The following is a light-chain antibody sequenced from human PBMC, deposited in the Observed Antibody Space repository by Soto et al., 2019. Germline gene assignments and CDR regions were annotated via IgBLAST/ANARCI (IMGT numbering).Light chain of an antibody. Sequence: QPVLTQPPSVSGAPGQRVTISCTGSSSNTGAGYEVHWYQQLPGAAPKLLIYRNSNRPSGVPDRFSGSKSGTSASLAITGLQAEDEADYYCSSYAGSLTWVFGGGTKLTVL. CDR1: SSNTGAGYE. J-gene: IGLJ3*02. V-gene: IGLV1-40*01. CDR3: SSYAGSLTWV. CDR2: RNS.